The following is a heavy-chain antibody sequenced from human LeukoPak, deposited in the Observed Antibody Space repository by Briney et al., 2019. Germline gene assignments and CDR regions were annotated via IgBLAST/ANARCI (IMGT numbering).Heavy chain of an antibody. D-gene: IGHD3-10*01. V-gene: IGHV3-33*01. CDR3: AREIFGSGSYPDF. CDR2: ICNDGSHK. Sequence: GGSLRPPGPGSEFASITYPMNWFRQPPGKGLEWLPFICNDGSHKFYPNSVRGQFTISRDNSKNTVSLQMNNLRPEDTAVYYCAREIFGSGSYPDFWGQGTLVTVSS. J-gene: IGHJ4*02. CDR1: EFASITYP.